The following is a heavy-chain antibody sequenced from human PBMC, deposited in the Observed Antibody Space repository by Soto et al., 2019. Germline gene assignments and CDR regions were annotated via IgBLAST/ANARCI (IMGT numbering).Heavy chain of an antibody. CDR2: IKSKTDGGTT. V-gene: IGHV3-15*01. J-gene: IGHJ3*02. CDR1: GFTFSNAW. CDR3: TTGANVGIGAFDI. D-gene: IGHD7-27*01. Sequence: GGSLRLSCAASGFTFSNAWMSWVRQAPGKGLEWVGRIKSKTDGGTTDYAAPVKGRFTISRDDSKNTLYLQMNSLKTEDTAVYYCTTGANVGIGAFDIWGQGTMVTVSS.